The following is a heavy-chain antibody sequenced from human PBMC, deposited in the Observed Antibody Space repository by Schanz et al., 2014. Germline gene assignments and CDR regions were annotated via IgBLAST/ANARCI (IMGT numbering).Heavy chain of an antibody. D-gene: IGHD3-9*01. CDR1: GFTFSTTG. V-gene: IGHV3-30*02. CDR2: IRYDGINK. Sequence: QVQLEESGGGVVQPGGSLRLSCAASGFTFSTTGMHWVRQAPGKGLVWVTYIRYDGINKYYADSVKGRFTVSRDNAKSTLFLQMDSLRPEDTAVYYCARDDKRYFDWLSTFDLWGQGTMVAVSS. J-gene: IGHJ3*01. CDR3: ARDDKRYFDWLSTFDL.